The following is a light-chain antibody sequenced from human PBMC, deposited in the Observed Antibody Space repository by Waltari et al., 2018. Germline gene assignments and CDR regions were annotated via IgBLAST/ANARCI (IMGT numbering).Light chain of an antibody. J-gene: IGLJ2*01. CDR2: ENN. CDR1: SPNIGNAY. V-gene: IGLV1-51*02. Sequence: QSVLTQPPSVSAAPGQKVTISCSGSSPNIGNAYVTWYQQLPGTAPKLFIYENNKRPSGIPDRFSGSKSGTSATLGITGLQTGDEADYYCGTWDTSLSALIFGGGTKLTVL. CDR3: GTWDTSLSALI.